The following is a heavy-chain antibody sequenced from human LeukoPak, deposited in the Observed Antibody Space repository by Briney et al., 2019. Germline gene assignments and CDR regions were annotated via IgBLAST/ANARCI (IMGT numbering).Heavy chain of an antibody. CDR3: ARHGIYYGLGSSYGLPNWFDP. CDR2: IYYSGST. Sequence: SETLSLTCTVSGGSISSTRYYWGWIRQPPGKGLEWIGSIYYSGSTYYNPSLKSRVTMSVDRSKNQFSLKLSSVTAADTAVYYCARHGIYYGLGSSYGLPNWFDPWGQGALVTVSS. D-gene: IGHD3-10*01. V-gene: IGHV4-39*01. J-gene: IGHJ5*02. CDR1: GGSISSTRYY.